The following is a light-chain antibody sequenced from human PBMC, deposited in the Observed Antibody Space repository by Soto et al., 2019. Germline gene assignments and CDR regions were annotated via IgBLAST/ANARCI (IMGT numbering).Light chain of an antibody. J-gene: IGKJ3*01. Sequence: EIVLTQSPGTLSLSPGERATLSCTASQSVAGNFLAWYQQRPGQAPRLLISAASSRATAIPARFSGSGSGTEFTLTISRLEPDDSAVYFCQQYGNSPLTFGPGTKLHIK. V-gene: IGKV3-20*01. CDR3: QQYGNSPLT. CDR2: AAS. CDR1: QSVAGNF.